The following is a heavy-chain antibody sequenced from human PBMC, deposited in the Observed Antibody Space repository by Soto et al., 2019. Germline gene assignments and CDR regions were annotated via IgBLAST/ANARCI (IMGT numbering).Heavy chain of an antibody. J-gene: IGHJ6*02. D-gene: IGHD3-10*01. V-gene: IGHV1-46*01. CDR2: INPSGGST. Sequence: QVQLVQSGAEVKKPGASVKVSCKASGYTFTSYYMHWVRQAPGQGLEWMGIINPSGGSTSYAQKFQGRVTMTRDTSTSTVYMELSSLRSEDTAVYYCARDLGPLRYGWFGELLSPIYYYYYGMDVWGQGTTVTVSS. CDR1: GYTFTSYY. CDR3: ARDLGPLRYGWFGELLSPIYYYYYGMDV.